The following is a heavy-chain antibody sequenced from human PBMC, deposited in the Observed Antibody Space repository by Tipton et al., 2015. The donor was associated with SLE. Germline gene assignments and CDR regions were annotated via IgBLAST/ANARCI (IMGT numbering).Heavy chain of an antibody. CDR1: GASNSSDNYY. CDR2: MSSRGTT. CDR3: ARESYGGATTFDY. V-gene: IGHV4-39*07. D-gene: IGHD1-26*01. Sequence: TLSLTCTVSGASNSSDNYYWGWIRQSPGKGLEWIGSMSSRGTTYANPSLKSRVTVSVDTSKNQFSLNLSSVTAADTAVYYCARESYGGATTFDYWGQGTLVTVSS. J-gene: IGHJ4*02.